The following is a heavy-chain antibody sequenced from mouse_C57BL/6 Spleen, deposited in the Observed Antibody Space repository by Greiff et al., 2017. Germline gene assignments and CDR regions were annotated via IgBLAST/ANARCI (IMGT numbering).Heavy chain of an antibody. Sequence: EVQLVESGEGLVKPGGSLKLSCAASGFTFSSYAMSWVRQTPEKRLEWVAYISSGGDYIYYADTVKGRFTISRDNARNTLYLQMSSLKSEDTAMYYCTRGGVYYGSSYWYYEVRGTGTTVTVSS. D-gene: IGHD1-1*01. CDR3: TRGGVYYGSSYWYYEV. J-gene: IGHJ1*03. CDR1: GFTFSSYA. CDR2: ISSGGDYI. V-gene: IGHV5-9-1*02.